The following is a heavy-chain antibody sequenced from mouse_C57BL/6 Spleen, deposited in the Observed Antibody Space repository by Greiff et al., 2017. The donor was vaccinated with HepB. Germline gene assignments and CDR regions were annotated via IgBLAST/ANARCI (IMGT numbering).Heavy chain of an antibody. CDR2: ISDGGSYT. V-gene: IGHV5-4*01. J-gene: IGHJ4*01. CDR1: GFTFSSYA. CDR3: ARDPRYDYYAMDY. Sequence: EVMLVESGGGLVKPGGSLKLSCAASGFTFSSYAMSWVRQTPEKRLEWVATISDGGSYTYYPDNVKGRFTISRDNAKNNLYLQMSHLKSEDTAMYYCARDPRYDYYAMDYWGQGTSVTVSS.